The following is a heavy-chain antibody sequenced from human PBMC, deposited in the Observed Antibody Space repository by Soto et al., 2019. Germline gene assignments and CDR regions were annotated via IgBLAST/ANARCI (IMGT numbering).Heavy chain of an antibody. CDR2: ISPYNDYT. CDR1: GYTFIRYG. CDR3: AREALEYSSSAPLAGINWFDP. Sequence: GASVKVSCKASGYTFIRYGIAWVRQAPGQGLEWLGWISPYNDYTTYTQKLQGRVTMTTDTSSRTVYMELRSLGSDDTAVYYCAREALEYSSSAPLAGINWFDPWGQGTLVTVSS. V-gene: IGHV1-18*01. D-gene: IGHD6-13*01. J-gene: IGHJ5*02.